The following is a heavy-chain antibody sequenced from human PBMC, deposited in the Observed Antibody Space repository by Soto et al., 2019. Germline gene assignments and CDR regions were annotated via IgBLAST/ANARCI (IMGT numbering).Heavy chain of an antibody. V-gene: IGHV3-21*01. CDR2: ISSSSSYI. Sequence: GGSLRLSCAASGFTFSSYSMNWVRQAPGKGLEWVSSISSSSSYIYYADSVKGRFTISRDNAKNSLYLQMNSLRAEDTAVYYCARGVTGTYYYYYGMDVWGQGTTVTVSS. J-gene: IGHJ6*02. CDR3: ARGVTGTYYYYYGMDV. D-gene: IGHD1-20*01. CDR1: GFTFSSYS.